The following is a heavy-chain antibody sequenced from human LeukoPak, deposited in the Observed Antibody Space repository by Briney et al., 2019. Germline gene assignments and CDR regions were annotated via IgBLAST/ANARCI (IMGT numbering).Heavy chain of an antibody. CDR3: ARESFQYYYGSGSSFFDY. CDR2: IYYSGST. CDR1: GGSISSGGYY. D-gene: IGHD3-10*01. Sequence: SQTLSLTCTVSGGSISSGGYYWSWIRQHPGKGLEWIGYIYYSGSTYYNPSLKSRVTISVDTSKNQFSLKPSSVTAADTAVYYCARESFQYYYGSGSSFFDYWGQGTLVTVSS. V-gene: IGHV4-31*03. J-gene: IGHJ4*02.